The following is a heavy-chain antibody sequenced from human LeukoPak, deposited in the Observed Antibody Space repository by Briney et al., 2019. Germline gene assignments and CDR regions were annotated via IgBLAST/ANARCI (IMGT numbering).Heavy chain of an antibody. CDR3: AKGGIEVTAPDC. D-gene: IGHD3-10*01. CDR1: GFTFSTDT. Sequence: PGGSLRLSCVASGFTFSTDTMSWVRQAPGKGLEWVSRIRGYGGSIGYADSVKGRFTISRDNSKSTLYLQMSSLRVEDTAVYYCAKGGIEVTAPDCWGQGTLVTVSS. V-gene: IGHV3-23*01. CDR2: IRGYGGSI. J-gene: IGHJ4*02.